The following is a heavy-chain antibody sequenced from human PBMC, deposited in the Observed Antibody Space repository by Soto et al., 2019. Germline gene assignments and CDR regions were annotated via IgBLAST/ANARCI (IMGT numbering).Heavy chain of an antibody. V-gene: IGHV1-8*01. CDR3: TRAAASLDP. CDR1: GYSFTSYD. D-gene: IGHD6-25*01. J-gene: IGHJ5*02. Sequence: QVQLVQSGAEVKKPGASVKVSCKASGYSFTSYDINWVRQATGQGLEWMGWMNPKSFNTGYAQKFQGRVTLTMDTSISTAYMELNNSRSEDTAVYYCTRAAASLDPWGQGTLVTVSS. CDR2: MNPKSFNT.